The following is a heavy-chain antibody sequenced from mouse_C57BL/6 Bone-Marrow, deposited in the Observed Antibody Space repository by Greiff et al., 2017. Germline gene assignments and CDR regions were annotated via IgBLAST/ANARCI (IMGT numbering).Heavy chain of an antibody. CDR1: GYTFTDYY. CDR2: INPYNGGT. J-gene: IGHJ3*01. CDR3: AGDYGSRGWFAY. V-gene: IGHV1-19*01. D-gene: IGHD1-1*01. Sequence: VQLKESGPVLVKPGASVKMSCKASGYTFTDYYMNWVKQSHGKSLEWIGVINPYNGGTSYNQKFKGKATLTVDKSSSTAYMELNSLTSEDSAVYYCAGDYGSRGWFAYWGQGTLVTVSA.